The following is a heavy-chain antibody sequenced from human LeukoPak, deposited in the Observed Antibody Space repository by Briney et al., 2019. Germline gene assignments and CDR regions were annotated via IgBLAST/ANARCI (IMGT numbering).Heavy chain of an antibody. CDR3: ARDSASYYYDSSGYSFDY. D-gene: IGHD3-22*01. V-gene: IGHV1-69*04. CDR1: GGTFSIYT. CDR2: IIPILGIA. J-gene: IGHJ4*02. Sequence: ASMKVSCKASGGTFSIYTISWVRQAPGQGLEWRGRIIPILGIANYAQKFQGRVTITADKSTSTAYMELSSLRSEDTAVYYCARDSASYYYDSSGYSFDYWGQGTLVTVSS.